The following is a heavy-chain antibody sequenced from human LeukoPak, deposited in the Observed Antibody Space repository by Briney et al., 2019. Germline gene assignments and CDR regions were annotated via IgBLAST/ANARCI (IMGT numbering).Heavy chain of an antibody. CDR2: IKSDGSST. V-gene: IGHV3-74*01. CDR3: ARVTLVRGVIPHFDY. D-gene: IGHD3-10*01. CDR1: GFTFSSYA. Sequence: GGSLRLSRAASGFTFSSYAMSWVRQAPGKGLVWVSRIKSDGSSTRYADSVKGRFTMSRDNAENTLFLQMNSLRAEDTAVYYCARVTLVRGVIPHFDYWGQGTLVTVSS. J-gene: IGHJ4*02.